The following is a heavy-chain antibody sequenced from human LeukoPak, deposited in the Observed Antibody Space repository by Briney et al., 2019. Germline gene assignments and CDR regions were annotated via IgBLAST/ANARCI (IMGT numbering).Heavy chain of an antibody. CDR2: MNPNSGNT. CDR3: ARGRLAVAGTYYYYGVDV. J-gene: IGHJ6*02. D-gene: IGHD6-19*01. Sequence: GASVKVSCKASGYTFTSYDINWVRQATGQGLEWMGWMNPNSGNTGYAQKFQGRVTITRNTSISTAYMELSSLRSEDTAVYYCARGRLAVAGTYYYYGVDVWGQGTTVTVSS. CDR1: GYTFTSYD. V-gene: IGHV1-8*01.